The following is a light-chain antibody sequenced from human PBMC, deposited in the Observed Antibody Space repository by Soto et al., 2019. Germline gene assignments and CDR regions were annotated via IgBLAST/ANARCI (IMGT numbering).Light chain of an antibody. CDR3: QQRSNWPPVT. Sequence: EIVMTQSPATLSVSPGERATLSCRASQSVSYNLAWYQQKPGQAPRLLIYGVSNRATGIPARFSGSGSGTDFTLAISSLEPEDFAVYYCQQRSNWPPVTCGGGTKGDIK. CDR2: GVS. CDR1: QSVSYN. V-gene: IGKV3-11*01. J-gene: IGKJ4*01.